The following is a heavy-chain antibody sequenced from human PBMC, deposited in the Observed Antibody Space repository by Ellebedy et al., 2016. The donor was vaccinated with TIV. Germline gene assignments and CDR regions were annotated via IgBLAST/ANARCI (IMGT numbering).Heavy chain of an antibody. CDR2: IYPGDSDT. CDR3: ARRGRDGYNSGYGMDV. Sequence: GESLKISXKGSGYSFTSYWIGWVRQMPGKGLEWMGIIYPGDSDTRYSPSFQGQVTISADKSISTAYLQWSSLKASDTAMYYCARRGRDGYNSGYGMDVWGQGTTVTVSS. J-gene: IGHJ6*02. CDR1: GYSFTSYW. V-gene: IGHV5-51*01. D-gene: IGHD5-24*01.